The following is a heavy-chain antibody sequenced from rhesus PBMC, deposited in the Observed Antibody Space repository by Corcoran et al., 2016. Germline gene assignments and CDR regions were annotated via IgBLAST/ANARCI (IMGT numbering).Heavy chain of an antibody. CDR3: ARDESLSGSSHY. D-gene: IGHD6-25*01. Sequence: QVQLQESGPGLVKPSETLSLTCAVSGGSVSSSNWWSWIRQPPGKGLEWIGYISVSSGSTYYNPSLKSRVTISTDTSKNQFSLKLSSVTAADTAVYYCARDESLSGSSHYWGQGVLVTVSS. J-gene: IGHJ4*01. V-gene: IGHV4-65*01. CDR1: GGSVSSSNW. CDR2: ISVSSGST.